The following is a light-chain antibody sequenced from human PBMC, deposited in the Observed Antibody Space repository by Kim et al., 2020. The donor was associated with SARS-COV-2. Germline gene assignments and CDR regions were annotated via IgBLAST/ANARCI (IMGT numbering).Light chain of an antibody. V-gene: IGLV1-40*01. Sequence: QSVLTQPPSVSGAPGQTVTISCTGTGSNLGAGYAVHWYRQLPGTAPELLIYRNTNRPSGVPDRFSGSKSGTSASLAIIGLQAEDGADYYCQSYDSFLSASEGFGGETDLTVL. J-gene: IGLJ3*02. CDR1: GSNLGAGYA. CDR3: QSYDSFLSASEG. CDR2: RNT.